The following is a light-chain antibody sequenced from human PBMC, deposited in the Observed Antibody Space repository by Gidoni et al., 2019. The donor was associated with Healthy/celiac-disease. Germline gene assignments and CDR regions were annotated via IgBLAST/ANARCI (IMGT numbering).Light chain of an antibody. CDR3: QQSYSTPPEA. CDR1: QSISSY. V-gene: IGKV1-39*01. Sequence: DIQMTPSPSSLSASVGDRVTITCRASQSISSYLNCYQQKPGKAPKLLIYAASSLQSGVPSSFSGSRSGTDFTLAISSLQPDDFATYYCQQSYSTPPEAFGQGTKVEIK. CDR2: AAS. J-gene: IGKJ1*01.